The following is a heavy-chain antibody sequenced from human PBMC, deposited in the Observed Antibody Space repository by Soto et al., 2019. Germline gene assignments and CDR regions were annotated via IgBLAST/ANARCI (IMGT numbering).Heavy chain of an antibody. J-gene: IGHJ4*02. V-gene: IGHV4-28*01. Sequence: SEPLSPSCAVSGYSISRDSCWGWIRQPQGKGLEWIGYIYYSGTTYYNPSLKSRVTMSVDTSKNQFSLKLTSVTAVDTAVYYCARREIQGPIDYWGQGTLVT. CDR2: IYYSGTT. D-gene: IGHD1-26*01. CDR3: ARREIQGPIDY. CDR1: GYSISRDSC.